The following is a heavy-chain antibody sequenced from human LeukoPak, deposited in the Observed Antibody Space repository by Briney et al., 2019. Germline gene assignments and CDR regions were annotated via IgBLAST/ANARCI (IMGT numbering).Heavy chain of an antibody. D-gene: IGHD3-22*01. CDR2: IYSDGRT. Sequence: SETLSLTCTVSGGSINTYYWSWIRQPPGKGLEWLGYIYSDGRTNYNPSLKSRLTISVDTSKNQFSLKLSSVTAADTAVYYCARLLSSGRSDYWGQGTLVTVSS. CDR3: ARLLSSGRSDY. J-gene: IGHJ4*02. V-gene: IGHV4-59*01. CDR1: GGSINTYY.